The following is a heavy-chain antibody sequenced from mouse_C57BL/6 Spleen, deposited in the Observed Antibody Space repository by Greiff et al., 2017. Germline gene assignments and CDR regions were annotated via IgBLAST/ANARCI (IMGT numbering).Heavy chain of an antibody. Sequence: QVQLKESGAELVRPGASVTLSCKASGYTFTDYEMHWVKQTPVHGLEWIGAIDPETGGTAYNQKFKGKAILTADKSSSTAYMELRSLTSEDSAVYYCTRRVYGDYWGQGTTLTVSS. CDR2: IDPETGGT. CDR3: TRRVYGDY. V-gene: IGHV1-15*01. CDR1: GYTFTDYE. J-gene: IGHJ2*01. D-gene: IGHD1-1*01.